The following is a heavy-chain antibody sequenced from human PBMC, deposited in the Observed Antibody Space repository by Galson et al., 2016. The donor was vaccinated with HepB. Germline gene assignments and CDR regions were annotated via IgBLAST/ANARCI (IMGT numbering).Heavy chain of an antibody. D-gene: IGHD5-24*01. V-gene: IGHV1-18*01. Sequence: SVKVSCKASGHPLTSHGVSWVRQAPGQGLQWMGWISVYNGDTKYAGRFQGRVSMTADASTSTVYLELRGLRLGDTAVYYCAREGRKDAYNKFYHDGMDVWGQGTAVTVSS. CDR2: ISVYNGDT. J-gene: IGHJ6*02. CDR1: GHPLTSHG. CDR3: AREGRKDAYNKFYHDGMDV.